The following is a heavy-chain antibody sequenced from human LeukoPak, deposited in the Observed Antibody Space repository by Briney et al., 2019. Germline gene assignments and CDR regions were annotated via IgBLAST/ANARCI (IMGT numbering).Heavy chain of an antibody. D-gene: IGHD3-10*01. Sequence: GGSLRLSCAASGFTFSSYSMNWVRQAPGKGLEWVSYISSSSSTIYYADSVKGRFTISRDNAKNSLYLQMNSLRDEDTAVYYCARGYGSGGYYPYFDYWGQGTLVTVSS. CDR2: ISSSSSTI. V-gene: IGHV3-48*02. CDR3: ARGYGSGGYYPYFDY. J-gene: IGHJ4*02. CDR1: GFTFSSYS.